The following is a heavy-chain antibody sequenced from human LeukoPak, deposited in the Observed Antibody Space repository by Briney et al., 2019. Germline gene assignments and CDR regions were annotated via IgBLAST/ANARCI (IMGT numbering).Heavy chain of an antibody. Sequence: RSLRPSCAASGFTLRSHCLHRGRQAPGKGLGGGGGLLYDGSNKYYVDSVEGRFTISRDNSKNTLYLQMNSLRAEDTAVYYCARDQNEGYGDYFYYFDYWGQGTLVTVSS. V-gene: IGHV3-33*01. J-gene: IGHJ4*02. CDR2: LLYDGSNK. CDR3: ARDQNEGYGDYFYYFDY. D-gene: IGHD4-17*01. CDR1: GFTLRSHC.